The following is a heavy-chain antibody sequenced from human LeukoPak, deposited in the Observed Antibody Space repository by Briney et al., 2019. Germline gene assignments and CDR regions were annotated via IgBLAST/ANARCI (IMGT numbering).Heavy chain of an antibody. J-gene: IGHJ6*04. CDR3: ARDGYNWNDENYYYGMDV. CDR1: GFTFSSYG. CDR2: IWYDGSNK. V-gene: IGHV3-33*01. Sequence: GGSLRLSCAASGFTFSSYGMHWVRQAPGKGLEWVAVIWYDGSNKYYADSVKGRFTISRDNSKNTLYLQMDSLRAEDTAVYYCARDGYNWNDENYYYGMDVWGKGTTVTVSS. D-gene: IGHD1-20*01.